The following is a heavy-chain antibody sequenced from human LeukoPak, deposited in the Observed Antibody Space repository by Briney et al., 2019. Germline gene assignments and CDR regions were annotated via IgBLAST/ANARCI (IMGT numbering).Heavy chain of an antibody. D-gene: IGHD5-24*01. CDR1: GGTFSSYA. V-gene: IGHV1-69*05. Sequence: SVKVSCKASGGTFSSYAISWVRQAPGQGLEWMGGIIPIFGTANYAQKFQGRVTITTDESTSTAYMELSSLRSEGTAVYYCARDRGDGYNYSPFDYWGQGTLVTVSS. CDR2: IIPIFGTA. J-gene: IGHJ4*02. CDR3: ARDRGDGYNYSPFDY.